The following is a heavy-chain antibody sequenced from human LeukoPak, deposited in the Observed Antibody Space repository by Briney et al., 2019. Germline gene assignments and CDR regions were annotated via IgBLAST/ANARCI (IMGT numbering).Heavy chain of an antibody. Sequence: ASVNVSFKASGGTFSNYAISWVRQAPGQGLEWVGRSIPILGIVNYAQKFQGRVTITADKSTSPAYMELSILRSEDTAVYYCARDLNGYTYRIPAVGYFDYWGQGTLVTVSS. V-gene: IGHV1-69*04. CDR1: GGTFSNYA. D-gene: IGHD5-18*01. J-gene: IGHJ4*02. CDR2: SIPILGIV. CDR3: ARDLNGYTYRIPAVGYFDY.